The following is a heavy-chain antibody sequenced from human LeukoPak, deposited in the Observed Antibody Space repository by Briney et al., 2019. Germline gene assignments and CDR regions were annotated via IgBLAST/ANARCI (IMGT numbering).Heavy chain of an antibody. CDR2: IYYSGST. J-gene: IGHJ4*02. CDR1: GGSISSGDYY. CDR3: ARGKLRGGYGTDY. D-gene: IGHD5-24*01. Sequence: SETLSLTCTVSGGSISSGDYYWSWIRQPPGKGLEWIGYIYYSGSTYYNPSLKSRVTISVDTSKNQFSLKLSSVTAADTAVYYCARGKLRGGYGTDYWGQGTLVAVSS. V-gene: IGHV4-30-4*01.